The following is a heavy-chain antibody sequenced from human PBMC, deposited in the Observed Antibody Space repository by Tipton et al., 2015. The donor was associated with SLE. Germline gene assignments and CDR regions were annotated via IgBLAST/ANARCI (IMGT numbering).Heavy chain of an antibody. D-gene: IGHD2-15*01. Sequence: TLSLTCSVSGGSISSSSYFWGWIRQPPGKGLEWIGSISYTGTTYYKPSLKSRVIISIDMSENQFSLRLSSVTAADTAMYYCARQSGPSDYWGQGTLVTVSS. CDR2: ISYTGTT. CDR1: GGSISSSSYF. CDR3: ARQSGPSDY. J-gene: IGHJ4*02. V-gene: IGHV4-39*01.